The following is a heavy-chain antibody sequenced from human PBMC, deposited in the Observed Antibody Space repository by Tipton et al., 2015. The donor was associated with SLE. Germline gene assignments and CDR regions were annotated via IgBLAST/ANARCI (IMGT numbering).Heavy chain of an antibody. Sequence: QSGAEVKKPGSSVKVSCKASGGTFSSFGISWVRQAPGQGLEWMGTIIPVISITTYAQKFQGRVTITTDESTNTAYMELNSLRSEDTAVYYCARRTTVTSFYYGLDVWGQGTTVTVSS. J-gene: IGHJ6*02. CDR3: ARRTTVTSFYYGLDV. V-gene: IGHV1-69*04. D-gene: IGHD4-17*01. CDR1: GGTFSSFG. CDR2: IIPVISIT.